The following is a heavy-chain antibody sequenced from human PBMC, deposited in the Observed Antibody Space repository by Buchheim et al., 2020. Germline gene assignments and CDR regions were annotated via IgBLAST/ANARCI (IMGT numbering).Heavy chain of an antibody. D-gene: IGHD6-19*01. CDR2: ISYDGSNK. V-gene: IGHV3-30*18. CDR1: GFTFSSYG. J-gene: IGHJ4*02. Sequence: QVQLVESGGGVVQPGRSLRLSCAASGFTFSSYGMHWVRQAPGKGLEWVAVISYDGSNKYYADSVKGRFTLSRDNSKNTLYLQMNSLRAEDTAVYYCAKDLGYSSGWYSVAAGAWGQGTL. CDR3: AKDLGYSSGWYSVAAGA.